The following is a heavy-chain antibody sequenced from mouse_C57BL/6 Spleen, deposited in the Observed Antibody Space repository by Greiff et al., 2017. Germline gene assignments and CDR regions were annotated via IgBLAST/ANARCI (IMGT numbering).Heavy chain of an antibody. V-gene: IGHV5-16*01. CDR1: GFTFSDYY. J-gene: IGHJ1*03. CDR2: INYDGSST. CDR3: AREYYGSSPWYFDV. D-gene: IGHD1-1*01. Sequence: EVQLVESEGGLVQPGSSMKLSCTASGFTFSDYYMAWVRQVPEKGLEWVANINYDGSSTYYLDSLKSRFIISRDNAKNILYLQMSSLKSEDTATYYCAREYYGSSPWYFDVWGTGTTVTSPQ.